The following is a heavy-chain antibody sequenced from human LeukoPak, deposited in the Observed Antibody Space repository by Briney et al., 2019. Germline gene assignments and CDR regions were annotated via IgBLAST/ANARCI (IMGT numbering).Heavy chain of an antibody. D-gene: IGHD5-12*01. CDR2: IRGSGGST. CDR1: GFTFSSYG. V-gene: IGHV3-23*01. Sequence: GGTLRLSCAASGFTFSSYGMSWVRQAPGKGLEWVSAIRGSGGSTYYADSVKGRFTISRDNSKNTLFLQMNSLRADDTAVYYCAKEPRENSGYYVSGWFDPWGQGTLVTVSS. CDR3: AKEPRENSGYYVSGWFDP. J-gene: IGHJ5*02.